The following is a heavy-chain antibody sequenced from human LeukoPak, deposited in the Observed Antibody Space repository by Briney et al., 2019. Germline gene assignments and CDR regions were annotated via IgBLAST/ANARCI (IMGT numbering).Heavy chain of an antibody. CDR3: ARVIGAAAGTLGAFDI. J-gene: IGHJ3*02. Sequence: SETLSLTCTVSGGPISSSSYYWGWIRHPPGKGLAWIGSIYYSGSTYYNPSLKSRVTISVDTSKNQFSLQLNSVTPEDTAVYYCARVIGAAAGTLGAFDIWGQGTMVTVSS. CDR2: IYYSGST. V-gene: IGHV4-39*07. CDR1: GGPISSSSYY. D-gene: IGHD6-13*01.